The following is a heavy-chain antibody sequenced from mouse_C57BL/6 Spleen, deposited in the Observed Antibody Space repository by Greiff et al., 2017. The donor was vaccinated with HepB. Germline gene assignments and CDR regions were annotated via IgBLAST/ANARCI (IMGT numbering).Heavy chain of an antibody. CDR2: ISDGGSYT. CDR1: GFTFSSYA. CDR3: AREAGNSRTHYFDY. D-gene: IGHD2-1*01. V-gene: IGHV5-4*01. Sequence: EVHLVESGGGLVKPGGSLKLSCAASGFTFSSYAMSWVRQTPEKRLEWVATISDGGSYTYYPDNVKGRFTISRDNAKNNLYLQMSHLKSEDTAMYYCAREAGNSRTHYFDYWGHGTTLTVSS. J-gene: IGHJ2*01.